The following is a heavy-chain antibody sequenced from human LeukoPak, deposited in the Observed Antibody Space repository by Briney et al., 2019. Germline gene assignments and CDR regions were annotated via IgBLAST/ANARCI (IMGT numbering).Heavy chain of an antibody. CDR3: ARDRVAVAVIKGPYYYYGMDV. V-gene: IGHV1-46*01. D-gene: IGHD6-19*01. CDR2: INPSGGST. Sequence: GASVKVSCKASGYTFTSYYMHWVRQAPGQGLEWMGIINPSGGSTSYAQKFQGRVTMTRDTSTSTVYMELSSLRSEDTAVYYCARDRVAVAVIKGPYYYYGMDVWGQGTTVTVSS. CDR1: GYTFTSYY. J-gene: IGHJ6*02.